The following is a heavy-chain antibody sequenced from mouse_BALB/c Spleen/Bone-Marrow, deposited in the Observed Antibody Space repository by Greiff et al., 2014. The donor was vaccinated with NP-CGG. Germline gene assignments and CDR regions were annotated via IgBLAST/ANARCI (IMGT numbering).Heavy chain of an antibody. D-gene: IGHD2-3*01. J-gene: IGHJ4*01. CDR3: TRDGHNYYAMDY. Sequence: GTELVKPGASVKLSCKASGYTFTTYYIYWVKQRAGQGLEWIGEINPSNGGTNFNEKYKSKATLTVDKSSSTSYMQLSSLTSEDSAVYYCTRDGHNYYAMDYWGQGTSVTVSS. CDR2: INPSNGGT. CDR1: GYTFTTYY. V-gene: IGHV1-53*01.